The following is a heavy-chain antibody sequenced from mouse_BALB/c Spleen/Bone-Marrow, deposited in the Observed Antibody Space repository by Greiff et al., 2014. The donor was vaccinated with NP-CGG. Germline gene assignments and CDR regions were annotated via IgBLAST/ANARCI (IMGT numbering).Heavy chain of an antibody. D-gene: IGHD2-4*01. CDR3: ARGGHDFSLDY. J-gene: IGHJ4*01. V-gene: IGHV1-69*01. CDR1: GYTFTDNW. Sequence: QVQLQQSGAELGMPGASVKMSCKASGYTFTDNWMYWGKQRPGQGLEWIGAIDTSDSYTNFNQKFMGKASLTVDASSSTAYMQVSSLTSDDSAVYYCARGGHDFSLDYWGQGTSVTVSS. CDR2: IDTSDSYT.